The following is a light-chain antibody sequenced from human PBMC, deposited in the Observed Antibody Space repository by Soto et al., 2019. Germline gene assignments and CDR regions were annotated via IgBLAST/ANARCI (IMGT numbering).Light chain of an antibody. CDR2: DAS. J-gene: IGKJ5*01. CDR1: QRVSSD. V-gene: IGKV3-11*01. Sequence: TVLTQSLATLSLSPGERATLSSRAGQRVSSDVAWYQQKPGQAPRLLIYDASNRATGIPARFSGSGSGTDFTLTIISLEAEDFAVYYCQQRSNWPPITFGQGTRLEIK. CDR3: QQRSNWPPIT.